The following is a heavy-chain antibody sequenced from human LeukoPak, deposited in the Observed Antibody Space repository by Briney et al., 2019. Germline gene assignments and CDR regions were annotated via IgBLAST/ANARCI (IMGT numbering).Heavy chain of an antibody. CDR1: GFTFSSYS. CDR3: ARDNSSGWSDFHYYGMDV. Sequence: PGGSLRLSCAASGFTFSSYSMNWVRQAPGKGLEWISYISSGGSPTYYADPVKGRFVISRDSAKNSLYLRMNSLRAEDTAVYYCARDNSSGWSDFHYYGMDVWGQGTTVIVSS. D-gene: IGHD6-19*01. J-gene: IGHJ6*02. V-gene: IGHV3-48*01. CDR2: ISSGGSPT.